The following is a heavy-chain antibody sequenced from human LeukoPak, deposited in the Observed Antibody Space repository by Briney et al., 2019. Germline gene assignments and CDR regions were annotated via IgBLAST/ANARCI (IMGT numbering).Heavy chain of an antibody. V-gene: IGHV3-23*01. CDR2: ISGSGGRT. J-gene: IGHJ4*02. CDR1: GFTFSSDA. Sequence: GGSLRLSCAASGFTFSSDALSWVRQAPGKGLEWVSLISGSGGRTDYADSVNGRFTISRDNSKNTLYLQMNSLRAEDTAVYYCARSNPYFDYWGQGTLVTVSS. CDR3: ARSNPYFDY.